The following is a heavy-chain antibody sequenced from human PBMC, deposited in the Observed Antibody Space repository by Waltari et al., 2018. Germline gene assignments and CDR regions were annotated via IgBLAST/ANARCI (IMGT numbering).Heavy chain of an antibody. Sequence: EVQLVESGGGLVQPGGSLRLSCAASGFTFSSYWMSWVRQAPRKGLEWVANIKQDGSEKYYVDSVKGRFTISRDNAKNSLYLQMNSLRAEDTAVYYCARDMAIVATINDYFDYWGQGTLVTVSS. CDR2: IKQDGSEK. J-gene: IGHJ4*02. D-gene: IGHD5-12*01. CDR3: ARDMAIVATINDYFDY. V-gene: IGHV3-7*01. CDR1: GFTFSSYW.